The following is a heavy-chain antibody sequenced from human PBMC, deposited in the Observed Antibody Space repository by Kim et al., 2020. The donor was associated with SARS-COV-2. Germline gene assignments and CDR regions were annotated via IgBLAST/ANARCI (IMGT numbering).Heavy chain of an antibody. CDR1: GGSISSYY. V-gene: IGHV4-59*01. CDR2: IYYSGST. D-gene: IGHD6-13*01. Sequence: SETLSLTCTVSGGSISSYYWSWIRQPPGKGLEWIGYIYYSGSTNYNPSLKSRVTISVDTSKNQFSLKLSSVTAADTAVYYCARDSLRSSWPYYFDYWGQGTLVTVSS. CDR3: ARDSLRSSWPYYFDY. J-gene: IGHJ4*02.